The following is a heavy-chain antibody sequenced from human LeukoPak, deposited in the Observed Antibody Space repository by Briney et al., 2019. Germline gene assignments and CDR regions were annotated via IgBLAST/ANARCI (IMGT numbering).Heavy chain of an antibody. J-gene: IGHJ4*02. CDR2: INWNGGST. CDR1: GFMFDDHG. V-gene: IGHV3-20*04. CDR3: AGGDRNGWYFDY. Sequence: PGGSLRLSCAASGFMFDDHGMSWVRQVAGKGLEWVSGINWNGGSTGYADSVKGRFTISRDNAKNYLYLQMNSLRAEDTALYYCAGGDRNGWYFDYWGQGILVTVSS. D-gene: IGHD6-19*01.